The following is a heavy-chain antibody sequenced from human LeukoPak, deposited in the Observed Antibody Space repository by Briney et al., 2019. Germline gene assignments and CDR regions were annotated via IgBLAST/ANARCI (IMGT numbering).Heavy chain of an antibody. V-gene: IGHV1-18*01. CDR3: ARTPGPLSSDFDY. D-gene: IGHD6-6*01. Sequence: ASVKVSCKASGYTFTSYGISWVRQAPGQGLEWMGWTSAYNGNTNYAQKLQGRVTMTTDTSTSTAYVELRSLRSDDTAVYYCARTPGPLSSDFDYWGQGTLVTVSS. CDR2: TSAYNGNT. J-gene: IGHJ4*02. CDR1: GYTFTSYG.